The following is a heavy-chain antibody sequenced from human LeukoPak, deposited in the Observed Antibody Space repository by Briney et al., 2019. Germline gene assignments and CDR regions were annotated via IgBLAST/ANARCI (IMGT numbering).Heavy chain of an antibody. Sequence: SQTLSPTCTVSGGSISSGSYYWSWIRQPAGKGLEWIGRIYTSGSTNYNPSLKSRVTISVDTSKNQFSLKLSSVTAADTAVYYCARSGDYYDSSGYYPLGYWGQGTLVTVSS. D-gene: IGHD3-22*01. CDR2: IYTSGST. J-gene: IGHJ4*02. CDR1: GGSISSGSYY. V-gene: IGHV4-61*02. CDR3: ARSGDYYDSSGYYPLGY.